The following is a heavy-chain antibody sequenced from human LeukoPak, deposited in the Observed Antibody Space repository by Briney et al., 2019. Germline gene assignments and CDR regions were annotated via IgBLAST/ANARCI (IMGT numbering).Heavy chain of an antibody. CDR3: AKRGIVIRAVIIIGFHKEAYYFDC. Sequence: GGSLRLSCVVSGITLSNYGMSWVRQAPGKGLEWVSGISERGGSTNYADSVKGRFIISRDTSKNTVYLQMNSLRVEDTAVYFCAKRGIVIRAVIIIGFHKEAYYFDCWGQGTLVTVSS. CDR1: GITLSNYG. CDR2: ISERGGST. D-gene: IGHD3-10*01. J-gene: IGHJ4*02. V-gene: IGHV3-23*01.